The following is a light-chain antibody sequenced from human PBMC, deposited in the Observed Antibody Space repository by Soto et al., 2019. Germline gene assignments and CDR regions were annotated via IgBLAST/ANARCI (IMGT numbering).Light chain of an antibody. CDR3: QQYNNGWT. Sequence: EIVLTQSPGTLSLSPGERATLSCRASQSVSSSYLAWYQQKPGQAPRLLIYGASSRATGIPARFSASGSGTDFTLTISDVQPEDFAVYYCQQYNNGWTFGQGTKVDIK. CDR1: QSVSSSY. V-gene: IGKV3-20*01. CDR2: GAS. J-gene: IGKJ1*01.